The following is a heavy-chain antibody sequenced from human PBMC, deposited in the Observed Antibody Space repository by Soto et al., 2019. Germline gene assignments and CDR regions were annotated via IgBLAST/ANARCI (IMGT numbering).Heavy chain of an antibody. V-gene: IGHV1-18*01. Sequence: QVQVVQSGDEVKKPGASVKVSCKASGYTFTNYGFSWVRQAPGQGLEWMGWISGYNGNTKYAEKFQSRGTTTTDTSTSTAHMELRSLRSDDTAVYYCAREGQAPYYYYGMDVWGQGTAVTVSS. J-gene: IGHJ6*02. CDR2: ISGYNGNT. CDR3: AREGQAPYYYYGMDV. CDR1: GYTFTNYG.